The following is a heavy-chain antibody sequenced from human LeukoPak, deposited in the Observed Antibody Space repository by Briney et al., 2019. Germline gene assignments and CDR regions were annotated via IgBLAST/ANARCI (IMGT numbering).Heavy chain of an antibody. J-gene: IGHJ6*02. CDR2: IRSKAYGGTT. CDR3: TRVDQRSQDYYYGMDV. D-gene: IGHD5-24*01. Sequence: GGSLRLSCTASGFTFGDYAMSWFRQAPGKGLEWVGFIRSKAYGGTTEYAASVKGRFTISRDDSKSIAYLQMNSLKTEDTAVYYCTRVDQRSQDYYYGMDVWSQGTTVTVSS. V-gene: IGHV3-49*03. CDR1: GFTFGDYA.